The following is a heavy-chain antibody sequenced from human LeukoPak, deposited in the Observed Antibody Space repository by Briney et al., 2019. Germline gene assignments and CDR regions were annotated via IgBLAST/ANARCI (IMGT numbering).Heavy chain of an antibody. J-gene: IGHJ4*02. CDR1: GFTFSYYA. V-gene: IGHV3-30*04. Sequence: GGSLRLSCAASGFTFSYYAMHWVRQAPGKGLEWVALISYDGSNKQYADFVKGRCTISRDDSKNTLYLQMNSLRAEDTAVYYCARDKDIVVVVAAELFDYWGQGTLVTVSS. CDR3: ARDKDIVVVVAAELFDY. D-gene: IGHD2-15*01. CDR2: ISYDGSNK.